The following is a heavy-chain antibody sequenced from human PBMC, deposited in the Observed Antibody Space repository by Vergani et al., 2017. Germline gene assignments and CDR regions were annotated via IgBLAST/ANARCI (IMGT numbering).Heavy chain of an antibody. CDR3: TTDPGGGSSREFDP. J-gene: IGHJ5*02. V-gene: IGHV3-15*01. CDR1: GFTFSNAW. D-gene: IGHD1-26*01. CDR2: IKSKTDGGTT. Sequence: EVQLVESGGGLVKPGGSLRLSCAASGFTFSNAWMSWVRQAPGKGLEWVGRIKSKTDGGTTDYAAPVKGRFTISRDDSKNTLYLQMNSLKTEDTAVYYCTTDPGGGSSREFDPWGQGTLVTVSS.